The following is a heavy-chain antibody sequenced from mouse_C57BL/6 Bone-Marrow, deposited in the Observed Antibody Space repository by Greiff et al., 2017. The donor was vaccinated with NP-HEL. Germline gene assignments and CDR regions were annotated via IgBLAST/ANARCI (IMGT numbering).Heavy chain of an antibody. J-gene: IGHJ1*03. CDR3: AREGIYYYGSSYWYFDV. Sequence: QVQLQQPGSELVKPGASVKLSCKASGYTFTSYWMHWVKQRPGQGLEWIGMIHPNSGSTNYNDGCKSKATLTVDKSSSTAYIQLSSLTSDASAVYYCAREGIYYYGSSYWYFDVWGTGTTVTVSS. CDR1: GYTFTSYW. V-gene: IGHV1-64*01. D-gene: IGHD1-1*01. CDR2: IHPNSGST.